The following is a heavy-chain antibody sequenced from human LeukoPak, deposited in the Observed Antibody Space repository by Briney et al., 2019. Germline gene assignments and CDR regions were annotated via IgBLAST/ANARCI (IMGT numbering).Heavy chain of an antibody. Sequence: GASVKVSCKASGYTFTDYYMHWVRQAPGQGLEWMGIINPSGGSTSYAQKFQGRVTMTRDTSTSTVYMELSSLRSEDTAVYYCARASITIFGVVRAFDIWGQGTMVTVSS. CDR1: GYTFTDYY. CDR3: ARASITIFGVVRAFDI. J-gene: IGHJ3*02. D-gene: IGHD3-3*01. CDR2: INPSGGST. V-gene: IGHV1-46*01.